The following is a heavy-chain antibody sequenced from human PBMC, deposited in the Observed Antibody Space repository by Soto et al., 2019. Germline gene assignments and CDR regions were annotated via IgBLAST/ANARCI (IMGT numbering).Heavy chain of an antibody. CDR1: GFTFSNYV. D-gene: IGHD3-22*01. CDR3: AKIRDYYDSSGYPPYFFAY. CDR2: ITGSGGST. V-gene: IGHV3-23*01. J-gene: IGHJ4*02. Sequence: EVQLLESGGGLVQPGGSLRLSCAASGFTFSNYVMNWVRQAPGKGLEWVSAITGSGGSTYYADSVKGRFTMSRDDPKNTLYLQMNSLRAEDTAVYYCAKIRDYYDSSGYPPYFFAYWGQGTLVTVSS.